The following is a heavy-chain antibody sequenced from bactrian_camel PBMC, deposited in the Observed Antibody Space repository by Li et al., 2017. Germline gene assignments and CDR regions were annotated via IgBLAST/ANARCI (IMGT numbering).Heavy chain of an antibody. Sequence: HVQLVESGGGSVQPGGSLILSCTASGVTGSRVCMGWFRQAPGKEREGVAALNTDGQTIYAVSVKGRFTISLDSAKNTMYLQMDSLKPEDTAMYYCAADSMILPGRELEASEYSYWGQGTQVTVST. CDR2: LNTDGQT. V-gene: IGHV3S53*01. D-gene: IGHD1*01. J-gene: IGHJ4*01. CDR3: AADSMILPGRELEASEYSY. CDR1: GVTGSRVC.